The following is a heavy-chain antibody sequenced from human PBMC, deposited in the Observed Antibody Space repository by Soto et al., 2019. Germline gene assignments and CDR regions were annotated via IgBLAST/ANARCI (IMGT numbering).Heavy chain of an antibody. CDR2: INHSGST. D-gene: IGHD3-16*01. CDR3: AREWFIGGWHFGGVPYYMDV. V-gene: IGHV4-34*01. J-gene: IGHJ6*03. CDR1: GGSFSGYY. Sequence: SETLSLTCAVYGGSFSGYYWSWIRQPPGKGLEWIGEINHSGSTNYNPSLKSRVTISVDTSKNQFSLKLSSVTAADTAVYYCAREWFIGGWHFGGVPYYMDVWGKGTTVTVSS.